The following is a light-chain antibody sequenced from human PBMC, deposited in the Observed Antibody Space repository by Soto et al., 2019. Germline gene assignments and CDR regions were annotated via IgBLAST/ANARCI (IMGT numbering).Light chain of an antibody. Sequence: EIVMTQSPAILSVSPVERATLSFRASQTIGSNLAWYQQKPGQPPRLLIYDASTRATDIPARFTGSGSGTDFTLTISSLKSEDFAVYYCQQYTNWPPTWTFGQGTKVDIK. CDR3: QQYTNWPPTWT. V-gene: IGKV3-15*01. J-gene: IGKJ1*01. CDR2: DAS. CDR1: QTIGSN.